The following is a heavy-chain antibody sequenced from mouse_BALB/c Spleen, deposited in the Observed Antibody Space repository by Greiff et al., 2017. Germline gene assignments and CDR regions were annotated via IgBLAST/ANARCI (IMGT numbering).Heavy chain of an antibody. Sequence: EVKLMESGGGLVQPGGSRKLSCAASGFTFSSFGMHWVRQAPEKGLEWVAYISSGSSTIYYADTVKGRFTISRDNPKNTLFLQMTSLRSEDTAMYYCARTYYRYEGGYFDYWGQGTTLTVSS. D-gene: IGHD2-14*01. CDR1: GFTFSSFG. CDR2: ISSGSSTI. CDR3: ARTYYRYEGGYFDY. V-gene: IGHV5-17*02. J-gene: IGHJ2*01.